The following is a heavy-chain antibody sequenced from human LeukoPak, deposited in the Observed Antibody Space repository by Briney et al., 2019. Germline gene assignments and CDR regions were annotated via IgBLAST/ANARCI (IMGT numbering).Heavy chain of an antibody. J-gene: IGHJ5*02. V-gene: IGHV3-23*01. Sequence: GGSLRLSCAAPGFIFNNYGLMWVRQAPGKGLEWVSAISNDGGGTTYAAFVKGRFTISRDNSKNTLFLQMNSLRAEDTALYYCAKGGSGYFLDLWGQGTLVTVSS. CDR2: ISNDGGGT. CDR1: GFIFNNYG. D-gene: IGHD3-22*01. CDR3: AKGGSGYFLDL.